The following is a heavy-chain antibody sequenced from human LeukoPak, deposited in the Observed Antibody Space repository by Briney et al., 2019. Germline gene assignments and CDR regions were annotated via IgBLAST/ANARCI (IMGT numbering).Heavy chain of an antibody. D-gene: IGHD3-10*01. Sequence: ASVKASCKASGYTFTGYYMHWVRQAPGQGLEWMGWINPNSGGTNYAQKFQGRVTMTRDTSISTAYMEPSRLRSDDTAVYYCAREPHYYGSGSGDYWGQGTLVTVSS. CDR2: INPNSGGT. V-gene: IGHV1-2*02. J-gene: IGHJ4*02. CDR1: GYTFTGYY. CDR3: AREPHYYGSGSGDY.